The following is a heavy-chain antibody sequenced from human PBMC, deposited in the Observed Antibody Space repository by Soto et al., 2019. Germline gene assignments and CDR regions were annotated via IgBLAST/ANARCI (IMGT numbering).Heavy chain of an antibody. Sequence: QVQLQESGPGLVRPLETLSLTCKVSGGSITSYRWSWIRQSAGKGLEWIGRINTSGNTHYNPSLKSRVTVSIDTSQNQFFLTVTSVTAADSAVYYCARESGDNWDYEAYWGQGPPVTVSS. CDR2: INTSGNT. V-gene: IGHV4-4*07. CDR3: ARESGDNWDYEAY. J-gene: IGHJ4*02. CDR1: GGSITSYR. D-gene: IGHD1-7*01.